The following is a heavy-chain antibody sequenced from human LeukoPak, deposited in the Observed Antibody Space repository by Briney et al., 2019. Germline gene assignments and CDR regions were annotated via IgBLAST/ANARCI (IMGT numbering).Heavy chain of an antibody. V-gene: IGHV1-2*02. CDR1: GYTFTGYY. D-gene: IGHD3-3*01. CDR3: ARDRSTIFGVAKDWFDP. CDR2: INPNSGGT. Sequence: GASVKVSCKASGYTFTGYYMHWVRQVPGQGLEWMGWINPNSGGTNYAQKFQGRVTMTRDTSISTAYMELSRLRSDDTAVYYCARDRSTIFGVAKDWFDPWGQGTLVTVSS. J-gene: IGHJ5*02.